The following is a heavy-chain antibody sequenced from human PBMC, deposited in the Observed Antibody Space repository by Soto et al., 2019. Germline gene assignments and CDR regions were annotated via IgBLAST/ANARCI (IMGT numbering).Heavy chain of an antibody. Sequence: PSETLSLTCTVSGGSISTGDYFWSWIRQPPGKGLEWIGYIYYTGSTFYNPSLRSRVTISVDTSKNQFSLKLSSVTAADTAVYYCARGAYYYDSSGYGYYFDYWGQGTLVTVSS. V-gene: IGHV4-30-4*01. D-gene: IGHD3-22*01. J-gene: IGHJ4*02. CDR1: GGSISTGDYF. CDR2: IYYTGST. CDR3: ARGAYYYDSSGYGYYFDY.